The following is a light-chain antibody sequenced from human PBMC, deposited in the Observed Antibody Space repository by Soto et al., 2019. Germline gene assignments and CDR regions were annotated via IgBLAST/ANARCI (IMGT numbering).Light chain of an antibody. CDR1: SSDVGTYNY. Sequence: QSALTQPASVSGSPGQSITISCTGTSSDVGTYNYVSWYQQHPGKAPKLMIYDVSDRPSGISNRFSGSKSGNTASLTISGLQAEDEADYYCSSYTSVSSVDLVFGGGTKLTVL. V-gene: IGLV2-14*01. J-gene: IGLJ2*01. CDR3: SSYTSVSSVDLV. CDR2: DVS.